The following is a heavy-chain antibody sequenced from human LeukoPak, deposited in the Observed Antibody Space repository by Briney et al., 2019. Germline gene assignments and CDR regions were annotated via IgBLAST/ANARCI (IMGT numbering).Heavy chain of an antibody. CDR3: ARGWIFGVVKAFDI. D-gene: IGHD3-3*01. CDR1: GGSISSYY. CDR2: IYYSGST. V-gene: IGHV4-59*01. J-gene: IGHJ3*02. Sequence: PSETLSLTCTVSGGSISSYYWSWIRQPPGKGLEWIGYIYYSGSTNYNPSLKSRVTTSVDTSKNQFSLKLSSVTAADTAVYYCARGWIFGVVKAFDIWGQGTMVTVSS.